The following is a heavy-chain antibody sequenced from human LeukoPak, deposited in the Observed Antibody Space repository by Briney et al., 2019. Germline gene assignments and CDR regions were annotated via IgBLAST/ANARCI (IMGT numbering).Heavy chain of an antibody. V-gene: IGHV3-21*01. Sequence: GGSLRLSCAASGFTFSSYSMNWVRQAPGKGLEWVSSISSSSSYIYYADSVKGRFTISRDNAKKSLYLQMNSLRAEDTAVYYCARGVAVAGNDYWGQGTLVTVSS. CDR1: GFTFSSYS. CDR3: ARGVAVAGNDY. J-gene: IGHJ4*02. CDR2: ISSSSSYI. D-gene: IGHD6-19*01.